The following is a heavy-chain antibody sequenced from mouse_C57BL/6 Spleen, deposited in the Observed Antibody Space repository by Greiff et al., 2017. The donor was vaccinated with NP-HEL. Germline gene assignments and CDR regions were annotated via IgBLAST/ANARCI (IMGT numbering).Heavy chain of an antibody. CDR1: GYTFTGYW. CDR2: ILPGSGST. J-gene: IGHJ1*03. Sequence: VQLQQSGAELMKPGASVKLSCKATGYTFTGYWIEWVKQRPGHGLEWIGEILPGSGSTNYNEKFKGKATFTADTSSNTSYMQLSRLTPEDSAIYYCARDCGTSYQHRYLDVWGTGTTLTVSS. CDR3: ARDCGTSYQHRYLDV. V-gene: IGHV1-9*01. D-gene: IGHD1-1*01.